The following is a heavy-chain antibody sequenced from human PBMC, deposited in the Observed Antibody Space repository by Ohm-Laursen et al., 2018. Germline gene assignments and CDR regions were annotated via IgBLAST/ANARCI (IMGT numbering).Heavy chain of an antibody. J-gene: IGHJ4*02. CDR2: IYYSGST. D-gene: IGHD6-19*01. V-gene: IGHV4-59*12. CDR1: GGSISSYY. CDR3: ARDSGWYDHDY. Sequence: SQTLSLTCTVSGGSISSYYWSWIRQPPGKGLEWIGYIYYSGSTNYNPSPKSRVTISVDTSKNQFSLKLSSVTAADTAVYYCARDSGWYDHDYWGQGPLVTVSS.